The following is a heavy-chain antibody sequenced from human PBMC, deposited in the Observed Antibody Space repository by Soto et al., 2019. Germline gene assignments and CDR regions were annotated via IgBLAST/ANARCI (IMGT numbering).Heavy chain of an antibody. CDR3: ARHPQIRYFDL. V-gene: IGHV4-39*01. J-gene: IGHJ2*01. Sequence: LLESGPGLVKPSETLSLTCTVSGGSITSSSYYWGWIRQPPGKGLEWIGSIYYSGSTYYNPSLKSRVTISVDTSKNQFSLKLSSVTAADTAVSYCARHPQIRYFDLWGRGTLVTVSS. CDR2: IYYSGST. CDR1: GGSITSSSYY.